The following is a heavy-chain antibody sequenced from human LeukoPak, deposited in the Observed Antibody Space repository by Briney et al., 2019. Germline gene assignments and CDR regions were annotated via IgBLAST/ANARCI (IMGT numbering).Heavy chain of an antibody. CDR3: ARVRMDYGSGSPADY. CDR1: GFTFSYYY. Sequence: SGGSLRLSCAASGFTFSYYYMSWIRQAPGKGLEWVSYISSSGSTIYYADSVKGRFTISRDNAKNSLYLQMNSLRAEDTAVYYCARVRMDYGSGSPADYWGQGTLVTVSS. CDR2: ISSSGSTI. V-gene: IGHV3-11*01. J-gene: IGHJ4*02. D-gene: IGHD3-10*01.